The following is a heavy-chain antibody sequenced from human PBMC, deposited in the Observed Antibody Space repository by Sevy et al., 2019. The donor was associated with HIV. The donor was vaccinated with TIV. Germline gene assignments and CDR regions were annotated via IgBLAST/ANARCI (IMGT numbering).Heavy chain of an antibody. V-gene: IGHV3-15*07. CDR2: IKSETDGGTT. Sequence: GGSLRLSCAASGFTLNKAWMNWVRQAPGKGLEWVGRIKSETDGGTTDYAEPVKGRFSISRDDSKNTLYLKMNSLKIDDTAVYYCSMEDGYNYFDYWGQGALVTVSS. CDR3: SMEDGYNYFDY. D-gene: IGHD5-12*01. CDR1: GFTLNKAW. J-gene: IGHJ4*02.